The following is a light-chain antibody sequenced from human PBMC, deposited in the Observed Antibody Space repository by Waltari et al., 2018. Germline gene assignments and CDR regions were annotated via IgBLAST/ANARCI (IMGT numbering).Light chain of an antibody. V-gene: IGKV1-39*01. J-gene: IGKJ3*01. CDR2: AAS. CDR3: QQSYSTLRGRFT. Sequence: DIQMTQSPSSLSASVGDRVTIPCRASQSISSYLNWYQQKPGKAPKLLIYAASSLQSGVPSRFSGSGSGTDFTLTISSLQPEDFATYYCQQSYSTLRGRFTFGPGTKVDIK. CDR1: QSISSY.